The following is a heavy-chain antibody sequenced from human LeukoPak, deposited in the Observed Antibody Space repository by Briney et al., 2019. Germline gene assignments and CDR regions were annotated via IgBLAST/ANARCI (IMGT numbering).Heavy chain of an antibody. CDR3: ARFNLPRSLSFDY. Sequence: SETLSLTCAVYGGSFSGYYWSWIRQPPGKGLEWIGEINHSGSTNYNPSLKSRVTISVDTSKNQFSLKLSSVTAADTAVYYCARFNLPRSLSFDYWGQGTLVTVSS. J-gene: IGHJ4*02. CDR2: INHSGST. V-gene: IGHV4-34*01. CDR1: GGSFSGYY.